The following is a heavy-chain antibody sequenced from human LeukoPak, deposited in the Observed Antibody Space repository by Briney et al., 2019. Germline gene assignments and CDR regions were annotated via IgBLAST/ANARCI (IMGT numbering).Heavy chain of an antibody. CDR1: GFTFSSYW. CDR3: ARDMTVDTAMVTGWFDP. J-gene: IGHJ5*02. D-gene: IGHD5-18*01. V-gene: IGHV3-7*01. Sequence: GESLRLSCAASGFTFSSYWMSWVRQAPGKGLEWVANIKQDGSEKYYVDSVKGRFTISRDNAKNSLYLQMNSLRAEDTAVYYCARDMTVDTAMVTGWFDPWGQGTQVTVSS. CDR2: IKQDGSEK.